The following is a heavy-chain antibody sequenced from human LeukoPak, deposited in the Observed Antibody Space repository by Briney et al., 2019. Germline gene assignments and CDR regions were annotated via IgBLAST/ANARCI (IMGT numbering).Heavy chain of an antibody. J-gene: IGHJ5*02. D-gene: IGHD3-3*01. Sequence: SETLSLTCTVSGGSISSNYWSWIRQPPGKGLEWIGYIYYSGSTNYNPSLKSRVTISVDTSKNQFSLKLSSVTAADTAVYYCARALNTIFGVVIPNWFDPWGQGTLVTVSS. V-gene: IGHV4-59*01. CDR3: ARALNTIFGVVIPNWFDP. CDR2: IYYSGST. CDR1: GGSISSNY.